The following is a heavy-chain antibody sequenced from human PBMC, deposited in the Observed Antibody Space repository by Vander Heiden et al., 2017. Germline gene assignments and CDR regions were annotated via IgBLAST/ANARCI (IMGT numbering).Heavy chain of an antibody. Sequence: EVQLVESGGGLVKPGGSLRLSSAASGFTFSSYSMNWVRQAPGKGLEWVSSISSSSSYIYYADSVKGRFTISRDNAKNSLYLQMNSLRAEDTAVYYCAREPPSYYDSSGYSVYWGQGTLVTVSS. D-gene: IGHD3-22*01. V-gene: IGHV3-21*01. CDR2: ISSSSSYI. J-gene: IGHJ4*02. CDR1: GFTFSSYS. CDR3: AREPPSYYDSSGYSVY.